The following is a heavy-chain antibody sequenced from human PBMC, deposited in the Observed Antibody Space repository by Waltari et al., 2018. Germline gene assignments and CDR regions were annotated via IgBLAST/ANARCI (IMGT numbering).Heavy chain of an antibody. CDR3: ATSNPEVYYDFWSGPSAY. J-gene: IGHJ4*02. D-gene: IGHD3-3*01. Sequence: EVQLVQSGAEVKKPGATVKISCKVSGYTFTDYYMHWVQQAPGKGLEWMGLVDPEDGETIYAEKFQGRVTITADTSTDTAYMELSSLRSEDTAVYYCATSNPEVYYDFWSGPSAYWGQGTLVTVSS. CDR1: GYTFTDYY. CDR2: VDPEDGET. V-gene: IGHV1-69-2*01.